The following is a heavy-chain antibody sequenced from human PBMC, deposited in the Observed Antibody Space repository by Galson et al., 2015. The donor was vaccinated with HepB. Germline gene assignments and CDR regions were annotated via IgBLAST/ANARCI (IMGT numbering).Heavy chain of an antibody. D-gene: IGHD2-2*01. CDR1: GFTLSSYA. J-gene: IGHJ4*02. V-gene: IGHV3-23*01. CDR2: ISGSGGST. Sequence: SLRLSCAASGFTLSSYAMSWVRQAPGEGLEWVSAISGSGGSTYYADSVKGRFTISRDNSKNTLYLQMNSLRAEDTAVYYCAKAPNPSGGVPAAMDPRGGYFDYWGQGTLVTVSS. CDR3: AKAPNPSGGVPAAMDPRGGYFDY.